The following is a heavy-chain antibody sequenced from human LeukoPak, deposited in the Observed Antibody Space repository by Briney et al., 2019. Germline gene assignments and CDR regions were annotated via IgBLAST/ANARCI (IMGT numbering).Heavy chain of an antibody. D-gene: IGHD6-13*01. Sequence: ASVKVSCKASGYTFTGYYMHWVRQAPGQGLEWMGWINPNSGGTNYAQKFQGRVTMTRDTSISTAYMELSRLRSDDTAVYYCAREIAEAGTSWLDPWGQGILVTVSS. CDR2: INPNSGGT. V-gene: IGHV1-2*02. CDR3: AREIAEAGTSWLDP. J-gene: IGHJ5*02. CDR1: GYTFTGYY.